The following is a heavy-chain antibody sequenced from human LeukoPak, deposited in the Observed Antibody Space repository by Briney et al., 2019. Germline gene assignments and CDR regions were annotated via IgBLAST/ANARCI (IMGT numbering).Heavy chain of an antibody. CDR3: AKEYGRYPPYDY. CDR1: GFTFSRYT. CDR2: IPGSGGTT. J-gene: IGHJ4*02. D-gene: IGHD1-26*01. V-gene: IGHV3-23*01. Sequence: GGSLRLSCAASGFTFSRYTMTWVREPPGKGLEWVSTIPGSGGTTYYADSVKGRFTISRDNSENTLYLQMNSLRAEDTAVYYCAKEYGRYPPYDYWGQGTLVTGSS.